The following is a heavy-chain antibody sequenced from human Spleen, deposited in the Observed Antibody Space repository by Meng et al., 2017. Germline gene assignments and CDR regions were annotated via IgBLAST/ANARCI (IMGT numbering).Heavy chain of an antibody. J-gene: IGHJ5*02. CDR1: GVSFSGYY. V-gene: IGHV4-34*01. D-gene: IGHD3-16*01. CDR2: INHSGST. CDR3: ASGRFGWFDP. Sequence: QQXGSGLWKPSVTLSLPCAVYGVSFSGYYWSWLRQPPGKGLEWIGEINHSGSTNYTPSLKSRVTISVDTSKNQFSLKLSSVTAADTAVYYCASGRFGWFDPWGQGTLVTVSS.